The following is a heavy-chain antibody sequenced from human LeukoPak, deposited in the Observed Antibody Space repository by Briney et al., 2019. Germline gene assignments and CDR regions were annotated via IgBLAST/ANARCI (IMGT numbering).Heavy chain of an antibody. Sequence: GGSLRLSCAASGFTFSSYAMHWVRQAPGKGLEWVAVISYDGSNKYYADSVKGRFTISRDNSKNTLYLQMNSLRAEDTAVYYCAKVRLFTMIVVVTNYFDYWGQGTLVTVSS. J-gene: IGHJ4*02. CDR2: ISYDGSNK. D-gene: IGHD3-22*01. CDR3: AKVRLFTMIVVVTNYFDY. CDR1: GFTFSSYA. V-gene: IGHV3-30-3*01.